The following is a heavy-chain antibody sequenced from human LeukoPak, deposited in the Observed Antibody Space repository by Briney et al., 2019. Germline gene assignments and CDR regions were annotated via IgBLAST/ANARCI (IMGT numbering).Heavy chain of an antibody. Sequence: GGSLRLSCAASGFTFSSYWMHWVRQVPGKGLVCVSRINSDGSSTSYADSVKGRFTISRDNAKNTLYLQMNSLRAEDTAVYYCASRVNSGWSFDYWGQGTLVTVSS. CDR2: INSDGSST. D-gene: IGHD6-19*01. J-gene: IGHJ4*02. CDR1: GFTFSSYW. CDR3: ASRVNSGWSFDY. V-gene: IGHV3-74*01.